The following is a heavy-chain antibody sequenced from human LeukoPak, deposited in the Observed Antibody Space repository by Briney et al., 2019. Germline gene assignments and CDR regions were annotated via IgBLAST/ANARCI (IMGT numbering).Heavy chain of an antibody. CDR3: AKGLLTVVIRDWFDP. J-gene: IGHJ5*02. CDR1: GFSFSNYG. V-gene: IGHV3-30*18. Sequence: PGGSLRLSCVVSGFSFSNYGMHWVRQAPGKGLERVAVISYDGSEKHYADSVKGRFTIARDNSKNTLYLQMNSLRVEDTAVYYCAKGLLTVVIRDWFDPWGQGTLVTVSS. CDR2: ISYDGSEK. D-gene: IGHD4-23*01.